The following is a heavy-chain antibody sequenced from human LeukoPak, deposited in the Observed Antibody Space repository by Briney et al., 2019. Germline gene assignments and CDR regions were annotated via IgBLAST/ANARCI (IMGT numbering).Heavy chain of an antibody. CDR1: GFTFSSYA. CDR3: AKRDYYGSGGEYYFDY. J-gene: IGHJ4*02. D-gene: IGHD3-10*01. CDR2: ISGSVGST. V-gene: IGHV3-23*01. Sequence: PGRSLRLSCAASGFTFSSYAMSWVRQAPGKGLEWVSAISGSVGSTYYADSVKGRFTISRDNSKHTLYLQMDSVRAEDPAINVFAKRDYYGSGGEYYFDYWGQGTLVTVSS.